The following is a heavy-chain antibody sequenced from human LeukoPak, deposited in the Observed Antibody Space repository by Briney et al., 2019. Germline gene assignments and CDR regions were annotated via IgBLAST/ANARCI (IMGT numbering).Heavy chain of an antibody. CDR2: ISPNSGGT. V-gene: IGHV1-2*02. J-gene: IGHJ4*02. Sequence: ASVKVSFKASGYTFTGYYMHWVRQAPGQGLEWMGWISPNSGGTNYAQKFQGRVTMTRDTSISTAYMELSRLRSDDTAVYYCARDYGGNGVDYWGQGTLVTVSS. D-gene: IGHD4-23*01. CDR1: GYTFTGYY. CDR3: ARDYGGNGVDY.